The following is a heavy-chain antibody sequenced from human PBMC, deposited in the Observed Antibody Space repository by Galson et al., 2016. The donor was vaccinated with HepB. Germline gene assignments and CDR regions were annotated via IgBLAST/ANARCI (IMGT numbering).Heavy chain of an antibody. CDR2: ISAYNGNT. D-gene: IGHD3-10*01. CDR1: SYTFSNYG. Sequence: SVKVSCKASSYTFSNYGLNWVRQAPGQGLEWMGWISAYNGNTNYAQKLQDRVTMTTDTSTTPAYMELRSLRSDDTAVYYCARSRGAGEYFEYWGQGTQVTVSS. V-gene: IGHV1-18*01. CDR3: ARSRGAGEYFEY. J-gene: IGHJ4*02.